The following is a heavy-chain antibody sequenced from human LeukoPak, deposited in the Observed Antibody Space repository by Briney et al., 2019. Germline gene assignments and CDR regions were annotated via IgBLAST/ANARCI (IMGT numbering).Heavy chain of an antibody. CDR1: GGSISSYY. Sequence: PSETLPLTCTVSGGSISSYYWSWIRQPAGKGLEWIGRIYTSGSTNYNPSLKSRVTMSVDTSKNQFSLRLSSVTAADTAVYYCARDLHRVVVPAATRGNWFDPWGQGTLVTVSS. D-gene: IGHD2-2*01. J-gene: IGHJ5*02. V-gene: IGHV4-4*07. CDR3: ARDLHRVVVPAATRGNWFDP. CDR2: IYTSGST.